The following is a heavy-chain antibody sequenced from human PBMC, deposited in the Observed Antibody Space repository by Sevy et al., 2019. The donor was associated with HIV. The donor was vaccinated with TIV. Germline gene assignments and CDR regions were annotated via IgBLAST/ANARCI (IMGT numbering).Heavy chain of an antibody. Sequence: ASVKVSCKASGCTLNNYGISWVRQAPGQGLEWIGWITAYKDNTNYAQNFQGRVTMTTDTSTSTAYMELRSLRSDDTAVYYCTRVDPYYEFGDVWGQGTTVTVSS. CDR2: ITAYKDNT. J-gene: IGHJ6*02. CDR1: GCTLNNYG. CDR3: TRVDPYYEFGDV. D-gene: IGHD3-3*01. V-gene: IGHV1-18*01.